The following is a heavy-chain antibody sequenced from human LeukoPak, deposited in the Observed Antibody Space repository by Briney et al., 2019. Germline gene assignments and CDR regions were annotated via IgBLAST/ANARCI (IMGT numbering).Heavy chain of an antibody. J-gene: IGHJ4*02. CDR3: AKDLGWFGELSFFDY. CDR1: GFTFSSYG. Sequence: HPGGSLRLSCAASGFTFSSYGMHWVRQAPGKGLGWVAVISYDGSNKYYADSVKGRFTISRDNSKNTLYLQMNSLRAEDTAVYYCAKDLGWFGELSFFDYWGQGTLVTVSS. D-gene: IGHD3-10*01. V-gene: IGHV3-30*18. CDR2: ISYDGSNK.